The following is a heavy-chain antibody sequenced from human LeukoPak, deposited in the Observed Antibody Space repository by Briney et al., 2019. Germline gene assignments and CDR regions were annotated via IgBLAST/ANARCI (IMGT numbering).Heavy chain of an antibody. CDR2: INHHGST. Sequence: SETLSLTCAVYGGSFTNYYWSWIRQPPGKGLEWIGEINHHGSTNYNPSLKSRVTISVVTSKNQFSLKLSSVTAADTAVYYCARERPPPLAVAGTRYYFDYWGQGTLVTVFS. J-gene: IGHJ4*02. V-gene: IGHV4-34*01. CDR3: ARERPPPLAVAGTRYYFDY. CDR1: GGSFTNYY. D-gene: IGHD6-19*01.